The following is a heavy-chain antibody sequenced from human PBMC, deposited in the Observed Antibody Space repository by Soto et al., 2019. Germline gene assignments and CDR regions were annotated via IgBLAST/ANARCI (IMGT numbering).Heavy chain of an antibody. CDR1: GFTFSSYS. J-gene: IGHJ6*02. V-gene: IGHV3-21*01. CDR3: VRDGAYCSSTRCYYYYYGMDV. D-gene: IGHD2-2*01. Sequence: PGGSLRLSCAASGFTFSSYSMNWVRQAPGKGLEWVSSISSSSSYIYYADSVKGRFTISRDNAKNSLYLQMNSLRAEVPAVYYCVRDGAYCSSTRCYYYYYGMDVWGQGTTVTVSS. CDR2: ISSSSSYI.